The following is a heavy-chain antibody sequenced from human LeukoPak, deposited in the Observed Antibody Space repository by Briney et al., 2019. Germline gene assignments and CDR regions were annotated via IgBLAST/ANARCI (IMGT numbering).Heavy chain of an antibody. Sequence: SETLSLTCAVYGGSFSGYYWSWIRQPPGKGLEWIGEINHSGSTNYNPSLKSRVTISVDASKNQFSLKLSSVTAADTAVYYCARGYSYGYFDYWGQGTLVTVSS. D-gene: IGHD5-18*01. CDR3: ARGYSYGYFDY. CDR1: GGSFSGYY. J-gene: IGHJ4*02. V-gene: IGHV4-34*01. CDR2: INHSGST.